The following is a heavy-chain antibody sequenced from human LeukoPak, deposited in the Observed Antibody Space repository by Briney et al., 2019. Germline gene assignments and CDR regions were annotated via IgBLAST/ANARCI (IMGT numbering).Heavy chain of an antibody. CDR2: ISGSGGST. D-gene: IGHD1-26*01. Sequence: GGSLRLSCAASGFTFSSYSMNWVRQAPGKGLEWVSAISGSGGSTYYADSVKGRFTISRDNSKNTLYLQMNSLRAEDTAVYYCAKVGAGSPYYFDYWGQGTLVTVSS. J-gene: IGHJ4*02. V-gene: IGHV3-23*01. CDR1: GFTFSSYS. CDR3: AKVGAGSPYYFDY.